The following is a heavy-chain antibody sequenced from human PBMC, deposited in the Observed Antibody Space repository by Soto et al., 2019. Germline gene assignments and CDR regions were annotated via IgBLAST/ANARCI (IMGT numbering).Heavy chain of an antibody. J-gene: IGHJ5*02. CDR3: ARDRSSSWYRWFDP. D-gene: IGHD6-13*01. Sequence: GASVKVSCKASGGTFGSYAISWVRQAPGQGLEWMGGIIPIFGTANYAQKFQGRVTITADESTSTAYMELSSLRSEDTAVYYCARDRSSSWYRWFDPWGQGTLVTVSS. CDR2: IIPIFGTA. CDR1: GGTFGSYA. V-gene: IGHV1-69*13.